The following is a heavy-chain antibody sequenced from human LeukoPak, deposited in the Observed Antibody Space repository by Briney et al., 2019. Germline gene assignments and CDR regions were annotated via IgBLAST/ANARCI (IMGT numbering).Heavy chain of an antibody. CDR3: ARLQKRDSRDY. V-gene: IGHV3-7*02. D-gene: IGHD5-24*01. Sequence: PGGSLRLSCAASGFTFINYWMSWVRQAPGKGLEWVANIKEDGSEKYHVDSVKGRFTVSRDNAKNSLYLQMNSLRAEDTAVYYCARLQKRDSRDYWGQGTLVTVSS. J-gene: IGHJ4*02. CDR1: GFTFINYW. CDR2: IKEDGSEK.